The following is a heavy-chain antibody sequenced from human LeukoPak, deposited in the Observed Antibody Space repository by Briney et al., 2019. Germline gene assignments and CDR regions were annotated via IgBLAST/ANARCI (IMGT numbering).Heavy chain of an antibody. V-gene: IGHV4-38-2*01. CDR1: GYSISGSYY. Sequence: SETLSLTCAVSGYSISGSYYWGWIRQPPGKGLEWIGTISHSGTTFYNSSLQTRVTISLDTSRNHFSLNLTSMTAADTAVYYCATFFGVIDDPFDYWGQGTLVTVSS. J-gene: IGHJ4*02. D-gene: IGHD3-3*01. CDR3: ATFFGVIDDPFDY. CDR2: ISHSGTT.